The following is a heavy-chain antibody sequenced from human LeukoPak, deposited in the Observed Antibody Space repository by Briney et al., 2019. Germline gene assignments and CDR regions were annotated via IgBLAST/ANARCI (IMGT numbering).Heavy chain of an antibody. D-gene: IGHD3-22*01. CDR3: ARLDGSGYYGIDN. V-gene: IGHV4-39*01. CDR2: VHYSGST. J-gene: IGHJ4*02. CDR1: GGSFTTNNYF. Sequence: SETLSLTCTVSGGSFTTNNYFWGWIRQPPGKGLEWIGAVHYSGSTSYKPSLKSRVTMSVATSKKQFSLKVTSMTAADTAVYYCARLDGSGYYGIDNWGQGTLVTVSS.